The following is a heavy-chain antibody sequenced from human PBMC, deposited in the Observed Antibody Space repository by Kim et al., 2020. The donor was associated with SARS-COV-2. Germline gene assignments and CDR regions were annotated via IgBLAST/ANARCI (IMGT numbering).Heavy chain of an antibody. CDR3: VTRVWTYHFVS. CDR2: ITGGGGGAT. CDR1: GFTVSTYA. Sequence: GGSLRLSCAASGFTVSTYAMNWVRQAPGKGLEWVSSITGGGGGATKYAESVKGRFTISRDNSKSTVYLQMKSLRVEETAVYNCVTRVWTYHFVSLGQGTL. J-gene: IGHJ5*02. V-gene: IGHV3-23*01. D-gene: IGHD1-7*01.